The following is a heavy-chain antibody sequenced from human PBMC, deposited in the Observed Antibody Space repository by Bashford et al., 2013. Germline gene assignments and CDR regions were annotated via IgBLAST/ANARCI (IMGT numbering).Heavy chain of an antibody. Sequence: SETLSLTLRCLWWGPSVVTTGAGSASPQGRGLEWIGEINHSGSTNYNPSLKSRVTISVDTSKNQFSLKLSSVTAADTAVYYCARGGSSWYSGRYNWFDPWGQGNPGHR. CDR2: INHSGST. V-gene: IGHV4-34*01. CDR1: WGPSVVTT. D-gene: IGHD6-13*01. CDR3: ARGGSSWYSGRYNWFDP. J-gene: IGHJ5*02.